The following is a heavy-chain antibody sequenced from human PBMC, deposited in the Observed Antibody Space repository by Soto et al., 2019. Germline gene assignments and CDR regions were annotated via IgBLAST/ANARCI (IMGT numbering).Heavy chain of an antibody. V-gene: IGHV1-2*02. CDR2: INPNSGGT. CDR1: GYTFTGYY. D-gene: IGHD3-10*01. J-gene: IGHJ4*02. Sequence: QVQLVQSGAEVKKPGASVKVSCKASGYTFTGYYMHWVRQAPGQGLEWMGWINPNSGGTNYAQKFQGRVTMTRDTSISTAYMELRSLRSDDTAVYYCARDLDASGSYYTDYWGQGTLVTVSS. CDR3: ARDLDASGSYYTDY.